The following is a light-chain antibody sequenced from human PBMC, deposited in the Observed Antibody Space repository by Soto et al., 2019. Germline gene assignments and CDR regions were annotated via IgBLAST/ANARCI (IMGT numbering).Light chain of an antibody. Sequence: QSALTQPASVSGSPGQSITISCTGTSSDVGGYNYVSWYQQHPGKAPKLMIYDVSNRPSGVSNRFSGSKSGNTASLTSSGLQAEDEADYYCSSYTSSSTLVFGGGTKLTV. CDR3: SSYTSSSTLV. J-gene: IGLJ2*01. CDR1: SSDVGGYNY. CDR2: DVS. V-gene: IGLV2-14*01.